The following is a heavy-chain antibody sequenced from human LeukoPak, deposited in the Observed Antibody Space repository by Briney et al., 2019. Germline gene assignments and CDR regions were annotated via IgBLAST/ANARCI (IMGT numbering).Heavy chain of an antibody. CDR3: AILGFWSGYAPDAFDI. Sequence: GASVKASCKVSGYTLTELSMHWVRQAPGKGLEWMGGFDPEDGETIYAQKFQGRVTMTEDTSTDTAYMELSSLRSEDTAVYYCAILGFWSGYAPDAFDIWGQGTMVTVSS. V-gene: IGHV1-24*01. J-gene: IGHJ3*02. D-gene: IGHD3-3*01. CDR1: GYTLTELS. CDR2: FDPEDGET.